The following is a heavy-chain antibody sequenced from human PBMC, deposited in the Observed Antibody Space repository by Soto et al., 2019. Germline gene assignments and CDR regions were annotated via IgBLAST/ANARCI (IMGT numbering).Heavy chain of an antibody. CDR1: GFTFSSYG. V-gene: IGHV3-33*01. J-gene: IGHJ4*02. Sequence: LRLSCAASGFTFSSYGMYWVRQAPGKGLEWVAVIWYDGSNKYYADSVKGRFTISRDNSKNTLYLQMNSLRAEDTAVYYCARDQQWLVRFYFDFWGQGTLVTVSS. CDR3: ARDQQWLVRFYFDF. D-gene: IGHD6-19*01. CDR2: IWYDGSNK.